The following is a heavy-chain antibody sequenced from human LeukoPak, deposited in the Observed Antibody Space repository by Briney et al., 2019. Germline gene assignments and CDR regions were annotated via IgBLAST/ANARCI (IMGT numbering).Heavy chain of an antibody. CDR3: AREGFWSGSIYYYYYMDV. Sequence: PGGSLRLSCAASGFTFSSYTVNWVRQAPGKGLEWVSYISGSSSTIYYADSVKGRFTMSRDNAKNSLYLQMNSLRAEDTAVYYCAREGFWSGSIYYYYYMDVWGKGTTVTVSS. CDR1: GFTFSSYT. D-gene: IGHD3-3*01. V-gene: IGHV3-48*01. J-gene: IGHJ6*03. CDR2: ISGSSSTI.